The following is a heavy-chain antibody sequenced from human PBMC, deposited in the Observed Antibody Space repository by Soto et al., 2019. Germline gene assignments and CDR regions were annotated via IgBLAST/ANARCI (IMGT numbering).Heavy chain of an antibody. CDR2: ISAHNGNT. J-gene: IGHJ4*02. CDR1: GYTFTSYV. V-gene: IGHV1-18*01. D-gene: IGHD1-1*01. CDR3: ARGRYGDY. Sequence: QVHLVQSGAEVKKPGASVKVSCKGSGYTFTSYVITWVRQAPGQGLEWMGWISAHNGNTDYAQKLQGRVTATRDTSTSTAYMELRSMRSDDTAVYYCARGRYGDYWGQGALVTVSS.